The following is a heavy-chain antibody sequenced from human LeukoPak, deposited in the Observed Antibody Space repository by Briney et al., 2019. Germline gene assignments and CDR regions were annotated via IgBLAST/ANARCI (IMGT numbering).Heavy chain of an antibody. CDR1: GFTVTTNY. V-gene: IGHV3-53*01. D-gene: IGHD3-10*01. J-gene: IGHJ4*02. CDR3: ARGAYDSGSYYNSY. Sequence: PGGSLRLSCAASGFTVTTNYMSWVRQAPGKGLEWVSVIYGGGSTYYADSVKGRFTISRDNSKNTLYLQMNSLRAEDTAVYYCARGAYDSGSYYNSYWGQGTLVTVSS. CDR2: IYGGGST.